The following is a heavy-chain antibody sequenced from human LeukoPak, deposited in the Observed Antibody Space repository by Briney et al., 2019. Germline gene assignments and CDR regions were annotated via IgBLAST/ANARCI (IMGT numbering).Heavy chain of an antibody. V-gene: IGHV4-59*12. CDR2: IFYSGGT. CDR1: GGSISSYY. D-gene: IGHD3-10*01. J-gene: IGHJ5*02. Sequence: SETLSLTCTVSGGSISSYYWTWIRLPPGKGLEWIGYIFYSGGTNHNPSLKSRVTMSVDTSRNQFSLKLSPVTAADTAVYYCARCGSGTYHNWFDPWGQGTLVTVSS. CDR3: ARCGSGTYHNWFDP.